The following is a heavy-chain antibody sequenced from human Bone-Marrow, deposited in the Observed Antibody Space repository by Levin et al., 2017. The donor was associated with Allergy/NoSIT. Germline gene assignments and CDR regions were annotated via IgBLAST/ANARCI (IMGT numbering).Heavy chain of an antibody. CDR1: GFTFSSYE. CDR2: ISSSGSTI. Sequence: GESLKISCAASGFTFSSYEMNWVRQAPGKGLEWVSYISSSGSTIYYADSVKGRFTISRDNAKNSLYLQMNSLRAEDTAVYYCARVGGDTAMVTYYYYYMDVWGKGTTVTVSS. J-gene: IGHJ6*03. V-gene: IGHV3-48*03. D-gene: IGHD5-18*01. CDR3: ARVGGDTAMVTYYYYYMDV.